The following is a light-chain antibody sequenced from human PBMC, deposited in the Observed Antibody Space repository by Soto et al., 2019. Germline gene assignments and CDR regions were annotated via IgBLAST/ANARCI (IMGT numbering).Light chain of an antibody. CDR3: QTWGTGIRV. CDR2: LNSDGSH. CDR1: SGHSSYA. J-gene: IGLJ3*02. V-gene: IGLV4-69*01. Sequence: QLVLTQSPSASASLGASVKLTCTLSSGHSSYAIAWHQQQPEKGPRYLMKLNSDGSHSKGDGIPDRFSGSSSGAERYLTISSLQSEDEADYYCQTWGTGIRVFXGGTQMTVL.